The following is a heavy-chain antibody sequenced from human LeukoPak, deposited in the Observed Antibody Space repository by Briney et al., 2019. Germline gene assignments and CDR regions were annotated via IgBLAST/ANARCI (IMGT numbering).Heavy chain of an antibody. J-gene: IGHJ4*02. V-gene: IGHV4-59*12. CDR3: ASDDYGGNDY. CDR2: IYYSGST. CDR1: GCSISSYY. Sequence: PSETLSLTCTVSGCSISSYYWSWIRQPPGKGLEWIGYIYYSGSTNYNPSLKSRVTISVDTSKNQFSLRLSSVIAADTAVYYCASDDYGGNDYWGQGTLATVSS. D-gene: IGHD4-23*01.